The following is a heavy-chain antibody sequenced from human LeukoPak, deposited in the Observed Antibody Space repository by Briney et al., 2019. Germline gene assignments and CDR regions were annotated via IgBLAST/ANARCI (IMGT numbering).Heavy chain of an antibody. CDR3: ARGQTYYDDSTGYHYYAFDM. J-gene: IGHJ3*02. V-gene: IGHV3-74*01. D-gene: IGHD3-9*01. Sequence: GGSLRLSCAASGFTFGNYWMHWVRQAPGKGLVWVPRINTDEGSTNYADSVKGRFTISRDNAKKTLYLQMNSLTAEDTAVYYCARGQTYYDDSTGYHYYAFDMWGQGTMVTVSS. CDR1: GFTFGNYW. CDR2: INTDEGST.